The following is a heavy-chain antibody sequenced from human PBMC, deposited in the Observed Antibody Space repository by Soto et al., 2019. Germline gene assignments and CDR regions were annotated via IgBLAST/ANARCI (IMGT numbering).Heavy chain of an antibody. Sequence: QVQLVQSGAEAKKPGASVKVSCKASGYTFTSYAMHWVRQAPGPRLERMGWINVGKANTKYSQKFQGRVTITRETSASTAYMELSGLRSEDTAVYYCARDGEAVAADAFDLWGQGTMVTVSS. D-gene: IGHD2-15*01. CDR3: ARDGEAVAADAFDL. CDR1: GYTFTSYA. V-gene: IGHV1-3*01. J-gene: IGHJ3*01. CDR2: INVGKANT.